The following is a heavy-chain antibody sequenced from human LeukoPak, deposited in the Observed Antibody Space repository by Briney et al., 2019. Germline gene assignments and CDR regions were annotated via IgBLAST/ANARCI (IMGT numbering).Heavy chain of an antibody. D-gene: IGHD3-3*01. Sequence: GASVKVSCKASGYTFTGYYMHWVRQAPGQGLEWMGWINPNSGGTNYAQKFQGRVTMTRDTSISTAYMEPSRLRSDDTAVYYCARSKHYDDAFDIWGQGTMVTVSS. CDR2: INPNSGGT. CDR1: GYTFTGYY. J-gene: IGHJ3*02. CDR3: ARSKHYDDAFDI. V-gene: IGHV1-2*02.